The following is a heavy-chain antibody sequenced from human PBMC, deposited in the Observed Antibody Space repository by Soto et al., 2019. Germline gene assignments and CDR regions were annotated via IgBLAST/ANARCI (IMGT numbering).Heavy chain of an antibody. D-gene: IGHD2-8*01. CDR2: ISFTTSTI. V-gene: IGHV3-11*01. Sequence: QVQLVESGGGLVRPGGSLRLSCAASGFTFSAYYMSWIRQAQGKGLEWISYISFTTSTIYYADAIKSLFTITRDNAKSSLYLQMNCQRAEDTSVSYCAMQAHDCTRPSFWYGSQGTLVTVSS. J-gene: IGHJ4*02. CDR3: AMQAHDCTRPSFWY. CDR1: GFTFSAYY.